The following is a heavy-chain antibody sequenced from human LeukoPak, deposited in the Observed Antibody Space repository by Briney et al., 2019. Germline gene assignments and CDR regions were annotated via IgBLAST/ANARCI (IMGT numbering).Heavy chain of an antibody. D-gene: IGHD3-3*01. V-gene: IGHV1-24*01. J-gene: IGHJ3*02. CDR2: FDPEDGET. CDR3: ATDLLEGDFWREDAFDI. Sequence: ASVKVSCKVSGYTLTEFSMHWVRQAPGKGLEWMGGFDPEDGETIYAQKFQGRVTMTEDTSTDTAYMELSSLRSEDTAVYYCATDLLEGDFWREDAFDIWGQGTMVTVSS. CDR1: GYTLTEFS.